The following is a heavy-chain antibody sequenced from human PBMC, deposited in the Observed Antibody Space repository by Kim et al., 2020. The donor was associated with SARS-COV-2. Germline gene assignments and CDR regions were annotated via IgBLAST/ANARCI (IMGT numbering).Heavy chain of an antibody. V-gene: IGHV3-9*01. CDR3: ARDLFGGSSPNFDY. J-gene: IGHJ4*02. D-gene: IGHD2-2*01. Sequence: YSDSVKGRFPISRDNAQASLYLQMNSLRVEDTALYYCARDLFGGSSPNFDYWGQGTLVTVSS.